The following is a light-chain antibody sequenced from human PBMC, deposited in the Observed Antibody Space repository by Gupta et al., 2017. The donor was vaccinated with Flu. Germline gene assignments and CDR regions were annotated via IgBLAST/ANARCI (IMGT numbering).Light chain of an antibody. J-gene: IGKJ2*01. CDR2: WAS. Sequence: SPNSKNYLAWYRQTPGQPPKLLIYWASTRESGVPDRLSGGGSGTDFTLTISSLQAEDVAVYYCQQYYSAPYTFGQGTKLEIK. CDR3: QQYYSAPYT. CDR1: SPNSKNY. V-gene: IGKV4-1*01.